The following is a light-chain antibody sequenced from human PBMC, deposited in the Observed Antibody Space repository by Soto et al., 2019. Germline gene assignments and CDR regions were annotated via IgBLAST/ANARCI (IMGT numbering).Light chain of an antibody. Sequence: SQLTPSPSSLSTSVGDRVTITCRAGQGISRSLAWYQQKPGKAPNLLISAASTLQTGVPSRFSGSGSGTDFALTISSLQPEDFATYYCQQIDTYPRTFGQGTKVDIK. CDR1: QGISRS. V-gene: IGKV1-9*01. CDR3: QQIDTYPRT. CDR2: AAS. J-gene: IGKJ1*01.